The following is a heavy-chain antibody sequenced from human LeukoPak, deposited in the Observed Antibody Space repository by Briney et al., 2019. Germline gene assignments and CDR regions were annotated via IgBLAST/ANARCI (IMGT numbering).Heavy chain of an antibody. V-gene: IGHV3-23*01. CDR1: GLTFSSYA. Sequence: PGGSLRLSCAASGLTFSSYAMSWVRQAPGKGLEWVSVISDSGYTTYYADSVRGRFTISRDNSKNSLYLQMNSLRAEDTAVYYCATPHRGSSGYYDSFDYWGQGTLVTVSS. CDR2: ISDSGYTT. D-gene: IGHD3-22*01. J-gene: IGHJ4*02. CDR3: ATPHRGSSGYYDSFDY.